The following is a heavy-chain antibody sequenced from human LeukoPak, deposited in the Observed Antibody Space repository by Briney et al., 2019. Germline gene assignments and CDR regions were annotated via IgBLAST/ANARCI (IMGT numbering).Heavy chain of an antibody. CDR3: ARAVTNYDILTGYYMDYFDY. CDR1: GFTFSDYY. CDR2: ISSISSYT. V-gene: IGHV3-11*05. J-gene: IGHJ4*02. D-gene: IGHD3-9*01. Sequence: PGGPLRLSCAASGFTFSDYYISWIRQAPGKGLEWVSYISSISSYTNYADSVKGRFTISRDNAKKSLYLQMNSLRAEDTAVYYCARAVTNYDILTGYYMDYFDYWGQGTLVTVSS.